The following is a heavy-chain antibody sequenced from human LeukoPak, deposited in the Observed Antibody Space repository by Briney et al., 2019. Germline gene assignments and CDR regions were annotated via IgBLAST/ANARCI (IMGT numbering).Heavy chain of an antibody. V-gene: IGHV4-39*01. D-gene: IGHD1-20*01. J-gene: IGHJ6*02. CDR2: IYYSGST. Sequence: SETLSLTCTVSGGSVNSGSYYWGWIRQPPGEGLEWIGNIYYSGSTSYSPSLKSRVTISVDTSKNQFSLKLNSVTAADTAVYYCARAGYNWKNYYYYGMDVWGQGTTVTVSS. CDR3: ARAGYNWKNYYYYGMDV. CDR1: GGSVNSGSYY.